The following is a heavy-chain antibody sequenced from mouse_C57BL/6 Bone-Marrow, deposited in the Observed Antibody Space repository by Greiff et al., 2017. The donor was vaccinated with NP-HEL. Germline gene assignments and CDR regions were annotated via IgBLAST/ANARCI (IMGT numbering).Heavy chain of an antibody. CDR3: ARRMGYDYEGDYFDY. Sequence: QVQLQQPGAELVKPGASVKLSCKASGYTFTSYWMHWVKQRPGRGLERIGRIDPNSGGTKYNEKFKSKATLTVDKPSSTAYMQLSSLTSEDSAVYYCARRMGYDYEGDYFDYWGQGTTLTVSS. D-gene: IGHD2-4*01. J-gene: IGHJ2*01. V-gene: IGHV1-72*01. CDR2: IDPNSGGT. CDR1: GYTFTSYW.